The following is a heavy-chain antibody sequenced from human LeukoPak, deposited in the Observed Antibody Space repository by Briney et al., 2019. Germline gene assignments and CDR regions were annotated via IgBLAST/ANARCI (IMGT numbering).Heavy chain of an antibody. J-gene: IGHJ4*02. V-gene: IGHV3-23*01. CDR3: AKTDSRGWYPSNDNYYFDS. D-gene: IGHD6-19*01. Sequence: GGSLRLSCAASGFTFSSYAMSWVRQAPGKGLEWVSAISGSGGSTYYADSVKGRFTISRDNSKNTLYLQMNSLRAEDTAVYYCAKTDSRGWYPSNDNYYFDSWGQGTLVTVSS. CDR1: GFTFSSYA. CDR2: ISGSGGST.